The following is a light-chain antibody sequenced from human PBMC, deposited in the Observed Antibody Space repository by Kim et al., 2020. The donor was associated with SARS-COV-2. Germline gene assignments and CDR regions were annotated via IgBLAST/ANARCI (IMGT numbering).Light chain of an antibody. V-gene: IGKV1-5*01. CDR1: QSISSW. CDR2: DAS. Sequence: DIQMTQSPSTLSASVGERVTITCRASQSISSWLAWYQQKPGEAPKLLIYDASSLESGVPSRFSGSGYGTGFTLTISSLQPDDFATYYCQQYNGYPWTFGQGTKVDIK. CDR3: QQYNGYPWT. J-gene: IGKJ1*01.